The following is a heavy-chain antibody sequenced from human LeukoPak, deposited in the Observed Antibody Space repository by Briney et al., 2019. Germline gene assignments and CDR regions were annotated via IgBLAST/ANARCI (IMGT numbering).Heavy chain of an antibody. CDR3: ARDHGGGYYYMDV. V-gene: IGHV3-30*19. Sequence: GGSLRLSCAASGFTFSSYGMHWVRQAPGTGLEWVAVISHDGDHKYHADSVKGRFTISRDNSKNTLYLQMNSLRVEDTAVYYCARDHGGGYYYMDVWGKGTTVTVSS. CDR1: GFTFSSYG. CDR2: ISHDGDHK. J-gene: IGHJ6*03. D-gene: IGHD2-15*01.